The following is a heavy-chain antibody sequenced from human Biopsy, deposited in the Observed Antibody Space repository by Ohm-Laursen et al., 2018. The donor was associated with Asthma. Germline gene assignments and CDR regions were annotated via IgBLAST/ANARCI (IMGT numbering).Heavy chain of an antibody. V-gene: IGHV3-11*01. J-gene: IGHJ6*02. D-gene: IGHD6-25*01. Sequence: SLRLSCSASGFSFSDYYMTWMRQAPGKGLEWVSSISSSGNTTYPADSVKCRFTISRDNAQKSLFLQMGSLRAEDTAIYYCARVFESSEWGPFYHFGLDVWGQETTGAVSS. CDR3: ARVFESSEWGPFYHFGLDV. CDR2: ISSSGNTT. CDR1: GFSFSDYY.